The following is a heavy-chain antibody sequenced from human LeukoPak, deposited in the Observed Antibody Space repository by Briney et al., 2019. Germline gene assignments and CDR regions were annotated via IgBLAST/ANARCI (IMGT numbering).Heavy chain of an antibody. D-gene: IGHD6-19*01. Sequence: SETLSLTCAVYGGSFSGYYWSWIRQPPGKRLEWIGEINHSGSTNYNPSLKSRVTISVDTSKSQFSLKLISVTAADTAVYYCAKSGSVAGTPFGFWGQGALVTASS. CDR2: INHSGST. V-gene: IGHV4-34*01. CDR3: AKSGSVAGTPFGF. CDR1: GGSFSGYY. J-gene: IGHJ4*02.